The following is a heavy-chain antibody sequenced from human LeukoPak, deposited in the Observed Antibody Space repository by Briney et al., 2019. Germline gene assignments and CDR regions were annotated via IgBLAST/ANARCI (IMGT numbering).Heavy chain of an antibody. CDR3: AKDSGIVVAAPFDY. Sequence: GGSLRLSCAASGFTFSSSAMSWVRQAPGKGLEWVSAISNNGGYTYYADSVKGRFTISRDNSKNTLYLQMNSLRAEDTAVYYCAKDSGIVVAAPFDYWGQGTLVTVSS. CDR2: ISNNGGYT. CDR1: GFTFSSSA. D-gene: IGHD6-19*01. V-gene: IGHV3-23*01. J-gene: IGHJ4*02.